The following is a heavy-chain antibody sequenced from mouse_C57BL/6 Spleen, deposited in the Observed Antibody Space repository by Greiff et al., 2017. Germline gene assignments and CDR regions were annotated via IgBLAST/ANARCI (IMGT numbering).Heavy chain of an antibody. J-gene: IGHJ2*01. CDR1: GYTFTDYN. Sequence: EVQLQQSGPELVKPGASVKIPCTASGYTFTDYNMDWVKQSHGKSLEWIGDINPNNGGTIYNQKFKGKATLTVDKSSSTAYLELRSLTSEDTAVYYCARESEHGFYFDNWGQGTTLTVSS. CDR3: ARESEHGFYFDN. CDR2: INPNNGGT. V-gene: IGHV1-18*01. D-gene: IGHD2-2*01.